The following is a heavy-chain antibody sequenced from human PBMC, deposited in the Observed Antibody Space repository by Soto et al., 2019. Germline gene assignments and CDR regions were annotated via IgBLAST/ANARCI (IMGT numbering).Heavy chain of an antibody. V-gene: IGHV4-59*08. CDR3: ARRYGGAFDI. D-gene: IGHD3-10*01. CDR1: GGSISSYY. Sequence: QVQLQESGPGLVKPSETLSLTCTVSGGSISSYYWSWIRQPPGKGLEWIGYIYYSGSTNYNPSLKSRVTISVDTSKTQCSLKLSSVTAADTAVYSCARRYGGAFDIWGQGTMVTVSS. J-gene: IGHJ3*02. CDR2: IYYSGST.